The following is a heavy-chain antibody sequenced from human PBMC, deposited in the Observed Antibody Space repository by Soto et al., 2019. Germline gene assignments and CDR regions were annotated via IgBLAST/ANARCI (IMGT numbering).Heavy chain of an antibody. V-gene: IGHV3-15*01. CDR2: IKSKTDGGTT. Sequence: GSLRLSCAASGFTFSNAWMSWVRQAPGKGLEWVGRIKSKTDGGTTDYAAPVKGRFTISRDDSKNTLYLQMNSLKTEDTAVYYCTTGTTIFGVVTDYWGRGTLVTVSS. J-gene: IGHJ4*02. D-gene: IGHD3-3*01. CDR3: TTGTTIFGVVTDY. CDR1: GFTFSNAW.